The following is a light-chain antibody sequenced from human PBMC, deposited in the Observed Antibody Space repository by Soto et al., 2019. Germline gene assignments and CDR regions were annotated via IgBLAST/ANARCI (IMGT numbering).Light chain of an antibody. CDR2: AAS. Sequence: DIALTQSPGTLSSSQGERATLSCRASQSVSNYLAWYQQKPGKAPKLLIYAASSRHTGIPYRFSGSGSGTDFTLTISSLEPEDFAAYYCHQYGRSPRTFGQGTKVEIK. CDR3: HQYGRSPRT. CDR1: QSVSNY. J-gene: IGKJ1*01. V-gene: IGKV3-20*01.